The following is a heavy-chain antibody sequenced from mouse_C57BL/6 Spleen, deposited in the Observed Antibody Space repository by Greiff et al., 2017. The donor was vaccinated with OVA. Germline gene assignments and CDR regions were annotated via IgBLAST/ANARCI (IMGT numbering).Heavy chain of an antibody. J-gene: IGHJ2*01. V-gene: IGHV1-81*01. CDR2: IHPRSGNT. CDR3: ARRGNAMDY. Sequence: VKLVESGAELARPGASVKLSCKASGYTFTSYGISWVKQRTGQGLEWIGDIHPRSGNTYYNDKFKGKATLTADKSSRTAYLALRRLTSEDAAVYVSARRGNAMDYWGQGTTLTVSS. CDR1: GYTFTSYG. D-gene: IGHD1-1*01.